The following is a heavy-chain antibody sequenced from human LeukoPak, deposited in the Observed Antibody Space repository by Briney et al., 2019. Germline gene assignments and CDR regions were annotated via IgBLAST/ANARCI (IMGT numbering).Heavy chain of an antibody. J-gene: IGHJ4*02. D-gene: IGHD6-19*01. CDR3: ARGLSGRYGGAYDY. CDR1: GGSFSGYY. Sequence: SETLSLTCAVYGGSFSGYYWSWIRQPPGKGLEWIGEINHSGSTNYNPSLKSRVTISVDTSKNQFSLKLSSVTAADTAVYYCARGLSGRYGGAYDYWGQGTLVTVSS. CDR2: INHSGST. V-gene: IGHV4-34*01.